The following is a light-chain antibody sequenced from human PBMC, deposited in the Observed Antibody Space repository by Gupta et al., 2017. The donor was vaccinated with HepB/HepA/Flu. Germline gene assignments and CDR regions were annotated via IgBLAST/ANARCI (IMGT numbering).Light chain of an antibody. CDR3: RQALQAPS. J-gene: IGKJ3*01. CDR1: QIPLYSNGHNY. CDR2: LAT. V-gene: IGKV2-28*01. Sequence: DIVMITSPLSLTVTPGEPASISCRFSQIPLYSNGHNYSEWYLQSPGQSPQLMIYLATNRASGVPARCSGSGAGTDFTLKSSRVEADDVGVYYCRQALQAPSFGPGTKVEI.